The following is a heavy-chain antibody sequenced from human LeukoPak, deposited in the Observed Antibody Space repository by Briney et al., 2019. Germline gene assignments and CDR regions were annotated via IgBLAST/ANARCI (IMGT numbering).Heavy chain of an antibody. D-gene: IGHD2-15*01. CDR3: ARDDGYCSGGSCYGKFDY. Sequence: GASVKVSCKASGYTFTGYYLHWVRQAPGQGLEWMGWTNPNSGDTNYAQKFQGRVTMTRDTSISTVYMDLSRLRSDDTAVYYCARDDGYCSGGSCYGKFDYWGQGTLVTVSS. J-gene: IGHJ4*02. CDR1: GYTFTGYY. V-gene: IGHV1-2*02. CDR2: TNPNSGDT.